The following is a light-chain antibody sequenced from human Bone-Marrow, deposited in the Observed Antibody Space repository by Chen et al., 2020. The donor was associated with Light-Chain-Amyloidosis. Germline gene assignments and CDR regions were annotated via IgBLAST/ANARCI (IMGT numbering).Light chain of an antibody. J-gene: IGLJ3*02. Sequence: SYVLTQPSSVSVAPGQTATIACGGNNIGSTSVHWYQQKPGQAPLLVVYDDSDRPSGIPELLSCSNSGNTATLTISRVEAGDEADSFCQVWDRSSDRPVFGGGTKLTVL. CDR3: QVWDRSSDRPV. CDR1: NIGSTS. V-gene: IGLV3-21*02. CDR2: DDS.